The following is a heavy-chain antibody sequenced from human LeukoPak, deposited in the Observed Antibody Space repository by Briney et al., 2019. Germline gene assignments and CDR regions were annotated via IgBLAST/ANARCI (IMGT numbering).Heavy chain of an antibody. CDR3: ARVRCSGGGCFYNFDY. J-gene: IGHJ4*02. Sequence: GGSLRLSCAASGFTFSTYSMNWVRQAPGKGLEWVSSLSNSSTYVYYADSVKGRFTISRDNAKNSLYLQMNSLRAEDTAVYYCARVRCSGGGCFYNFDYWGQGSLVTVSS. D-gene: IGHD2-15*01. CDR2: LSNSSTYV. V-gene: IGHV3-21*01. CDR1: GFTFSTYS.